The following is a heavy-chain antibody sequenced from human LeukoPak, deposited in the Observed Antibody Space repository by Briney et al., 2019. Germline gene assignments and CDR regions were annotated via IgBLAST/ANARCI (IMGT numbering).Heavy chain of an antibody. J-gene: IGHJ4*02. CDR3: ARDGPYGDYGSLDY. CDR1: GFTFSSYA. CDR2: ISYDGSNK. Sequence: PGRSLRLSCAASGFTFSSYAMHWVRQPPGKGLEWVAVISYDGSNKYYADSVKGRFTISRDNSKNTLYLQMNSLRAEDTAVYYCARDGPYGDYGSLDYWGQGTLVTVSS. D-gene: IGHD4-17*01. V-gene: IGHV3-30*04.